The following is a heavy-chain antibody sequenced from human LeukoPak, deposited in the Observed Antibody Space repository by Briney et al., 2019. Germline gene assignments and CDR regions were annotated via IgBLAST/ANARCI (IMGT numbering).Heavy chain of an antibody. CDR2: ISYDGSHK. D-gene: IGHD3-10*01. CDR3: GREDFGKYFFDF. J-gene: IGHJ4*02. Sequence: GGSLRLSCAASGFVFRNYAMHWVRQPPGKGLEWVAVISYDGSHKYRKDSVKGRFTTTSDNSKSRLFLPTDSLRGEDTAVYYWGREDFGKYFFDFWGQGTLVTVPS. V-gene: IGHV3-30-3*01. CDR1: GFVFRNYA.